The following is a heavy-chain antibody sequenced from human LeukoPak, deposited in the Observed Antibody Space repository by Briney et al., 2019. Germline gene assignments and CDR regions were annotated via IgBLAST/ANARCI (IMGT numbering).Heavy chain of an antibody. V-gene: IGHV3-48*04. CDR1: GFTFSSYS. CDR2: ISSSSSTI. D-gene: IGHD2-2*01. Sequence: GGSLRLSCAASGFTFSSYSMNWVRQAPGKGLEWVSYISSSSSTIYYADSVKGRFTISRDNAKNSLYLQMNSLRAEDAAVYYCARGISSGVPVAFFDYWGQGTLVTVSS. J-gene: IGHJ4*02. CDR3: ARGISSGVPVAFFDY.